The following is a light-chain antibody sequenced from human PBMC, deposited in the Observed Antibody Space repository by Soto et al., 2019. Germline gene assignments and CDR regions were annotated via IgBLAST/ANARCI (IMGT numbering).Light chain of an antibody. CDR2: DVY. CDR1: RTDVDGYDY. V-gene: IGLV2-14*03. Sequence: QSVLAQPASVSGSPGQSIAISCTGVRTDVDGYDYVSWYQQHPGQAPQLIIYDVYTRPSGVSHRFSGSKSGDTASLTISGLQAEDGADYYCTSYTSSTPFYVFGTGTKVTVL. J-gene: IGLJ1*01. CDR3: TSYTSSTPFYV.